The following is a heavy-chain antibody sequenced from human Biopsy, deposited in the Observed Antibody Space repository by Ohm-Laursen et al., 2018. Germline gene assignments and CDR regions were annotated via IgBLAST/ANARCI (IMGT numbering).Heavy chain of an antibody. V-gene: IGHV3-11*01. D-gene: IGHD4-23*01. CDR1: GSSFSDYH. Sequence: SLRLSCAATGSSFSDYHMRWIRQAPGRGLEWVSYISGGATIYYGDSMKGRVTISRDIAKNSLYLQMHSLRAEDTAVYYCARDTRWSPYSMDVWGQGTTVTVSS. CDR3: ARDTRWSPYSMDV. CDR2: ISGGATI. J-gene: IGHJ6*02.